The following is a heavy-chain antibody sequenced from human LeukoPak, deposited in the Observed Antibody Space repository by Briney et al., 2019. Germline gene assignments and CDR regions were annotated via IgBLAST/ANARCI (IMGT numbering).Heavy chain of an antibody. CDR2: INPNSGGT. CDR3: ARDLNVDTAMVGY. J-gene: IGHJ4*02. Sequence: ASVKVSCKASGYTFTSNAMNWVRQAPGQGLEWMGWINPNSGGTNYAQKFQGRVTMTRDTSISTAYMELSRLRSDDTAVYYCARDLNVDTAMVGYWGQGTLVTVSS. V-gene: IGHV1-2*02. CDR1: GYTFTSNA. D-gene: IGHD5-18*01.